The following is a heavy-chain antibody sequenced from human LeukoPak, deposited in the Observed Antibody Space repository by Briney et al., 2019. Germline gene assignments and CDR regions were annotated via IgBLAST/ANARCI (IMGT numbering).Heavy chain of an antibody. V-gene: IGHV1-69*01. CDR1: GGTFSSYA. Sequence: SVKVSCKASGGTFSSYAISWVRQAPGQGLEWMGGIIPIFGTANYAQKFQGRVTITADESTSTAYMELSSLRSEDTAVYYCASYGSGSYPSRYYYYYYGMDVWGQGTTVTVS. D-gene: IGHD3-10*01. CDR3: ASYGSGSYPSRYYYYYYGMDV. CDR2: IIPIFGTA. J-gene: IGHJ6*02.